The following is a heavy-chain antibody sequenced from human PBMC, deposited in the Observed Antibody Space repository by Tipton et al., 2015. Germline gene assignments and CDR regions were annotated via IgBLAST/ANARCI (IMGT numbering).Heavy chain of an antibody. D-gene: IGHD3-3*01. Sequence: SLRLSCAASGFTFKKYAMSWLRQAPGKGLEWVSLISGNTGSTDYADSVTGRFNVSRDNSKNALYLQMNSLRAEDTAIYYCARADFYTSWGGLDVWGQGTAVTVSS. CDR3: ARADFYTSWGGLDV. J-gene: IGHJ6*02. CDR2: ISGNTGST. V-gene: IGHV3-23*01. CDR1: GFTFKKYA.